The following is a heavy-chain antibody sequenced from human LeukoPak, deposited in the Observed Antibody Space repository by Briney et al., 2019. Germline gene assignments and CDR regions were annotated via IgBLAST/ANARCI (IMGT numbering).Heavy chain of an antibody. CDR2: IYSGGST. CDR3: AKNVVRELRPGVFDI. J-gene: IGHJ3*02. V-gene: IGHV3-53*01. D-gene: IGHD1-26*01. CDR1: GFTVSSNY. Sequence: GGSLRLSCAASGFTVSSNYMSWVRQAPGKGLEWVSVIYSGGSTYYADSVKGRFTISRDNSKNTLYLQMNSLRAEDTAVYYCAKNVVRELRPGVFDIWGQGTMVTVSS.